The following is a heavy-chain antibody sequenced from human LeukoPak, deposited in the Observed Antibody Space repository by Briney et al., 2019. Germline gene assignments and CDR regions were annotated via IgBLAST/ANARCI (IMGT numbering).Heavy chain of an antibody. CDR1: GFTFSGCA. Sequence: ASVKVSCKASGFTFSGCAMQWLRQARGQRLEWIGWIVVGTGKKDYAQRFQERVTITTDMSTSTAYMELSSLRSEDTAVYYCAAGVGYTYGLSLGATALISDIWGQGTKVTVSA. CDR2: IVVGTGKK. V-gene: IGHV1-58*02. CDR3: AAGVGYTYGLSLGATALISDI. J-gene: IGHJ3*02. D-gene: IGHD5-18*01.